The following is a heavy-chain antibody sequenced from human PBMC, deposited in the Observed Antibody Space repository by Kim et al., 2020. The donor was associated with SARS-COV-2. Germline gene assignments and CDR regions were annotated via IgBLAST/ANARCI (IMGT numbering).Heavy chain of an antibody. CDR3: ARKPTTSSWSYYFEY. J-gene: IGHJ4*01. CDR2: ISYDGTNK. Sequence: GGSLRLSCAAPGFSFSNYAMFWVRQAPGKGLEWVALISYDGTNKDYADSVKGRFTISRDNSKSTLYLQMNSLRVADTAVYFCARKPTTSSWSYYFEYWG. CDR1: GFSFSNYA. V-gene: IGHV3-30*04. D-gene: IGHD6-13*01.